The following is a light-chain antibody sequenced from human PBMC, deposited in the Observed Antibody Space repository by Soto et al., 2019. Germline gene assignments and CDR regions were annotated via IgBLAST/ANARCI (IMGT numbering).Light chain of an antibody. CDR2: DAS. Sequence: EIAFTQSPATVSLSPGERATLSCRASQSVSSYLAWYQQKPGQAPRLLIYDASNRATGIPARFSGSGSGTDFTLTISSLEPEDFAVYYCQQRRNWPVTFGQGTRLE. CDR3: QQRRNWPVT. V-gene: IGKV3-11*01. CDR1: QSVSSY. J-gene: IGKJ5*01.